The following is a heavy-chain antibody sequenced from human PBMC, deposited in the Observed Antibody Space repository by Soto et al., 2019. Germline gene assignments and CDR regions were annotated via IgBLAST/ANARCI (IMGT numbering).Heavy chain of an antibody. CDR1: GYTFTSYG. D-gene: IGHD3-22*01. Sequence: ASVKVSCKASGYTFTSYGISWVRQAPGQGLEWMGWISAYNCNTNYAQKLQGRVTMTTDTSTSTAYMELRSLRSDDTVVYDCASGENDSSVYYAFDMWGQGIMVTVSS. CDR2: ISAYNCNT. J-gene: IGHJ3*02. V-gene: IGHV1-18*01. CDR3: ASGENDSSVYYAFDM.